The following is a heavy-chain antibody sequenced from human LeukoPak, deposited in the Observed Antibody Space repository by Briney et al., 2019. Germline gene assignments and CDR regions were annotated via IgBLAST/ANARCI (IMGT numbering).Heavy chain of an antibody. CDR2: IYSGGST. CDR3: ARVSSIAAPHYYYMDV. J-gene: IGHJ6*03. CDR1: GFTVSSNY. Sequence: GGSLRLSCAASGFTVSSNYMSWVRQAPGKGLEWVSVIYSGGSTYYADSVKGRFTISRDNSKNTLYLQMNSLRAEDTAVYYCARVSSIAAPHYYYMDVWGKGTTVTVSS. D-gene: IGHD6-6*01. V-gene: IGHV3-53*01.